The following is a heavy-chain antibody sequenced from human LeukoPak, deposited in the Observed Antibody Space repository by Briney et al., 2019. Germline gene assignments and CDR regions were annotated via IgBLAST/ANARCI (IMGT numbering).Heavy chain of an antibody. V-gene: IGHV4-34*01. Sequence: SETLSLTCAVYGGSYNGYYWSWIRQPPGKGLEWIGEINHSGSTNYNPSLKSRVTISVDTSKNQFSLKLSSVTAADTAVYYCARGTCDYGRDTYYMDVWGKGTTVTISS. J-gene: IGHJ6*03. CDR1: GGSYNGYY. CDR2: INHSGST. CDR3: ARGTCDYGRDTYYMDV. D-gene: IGHD4-17*01.